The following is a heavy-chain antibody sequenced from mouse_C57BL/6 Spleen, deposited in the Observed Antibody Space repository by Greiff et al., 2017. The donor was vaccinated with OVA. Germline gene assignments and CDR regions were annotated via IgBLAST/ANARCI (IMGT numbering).Heavy chain of an antibody. CDR2: IDPSDSYT. Sequence: QVQLQQPVAELVKPGASVKLSCKASGYTFTSYWMQWVKQRPGQGLEWIGEIDPSDSYTNYNQKFKGKATLTVDTSSSTSYMQLSSLTSEDSAVYYCARTRITTKSMDYWGQGTSVTVSS. V-gene: IGHV1-50*01. J-gene: IGHJ4*01. CDR3: ARTRITTKSMDY. D-gene: IGHD1-1*01. CDR1: GYTFTSYW.